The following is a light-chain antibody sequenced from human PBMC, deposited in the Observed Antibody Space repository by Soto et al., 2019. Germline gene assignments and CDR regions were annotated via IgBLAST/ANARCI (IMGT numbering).Light chain of an antibody. V-gene: IGLV2-23*02. CDR1: SSDVGSYDL. CDR3: CSYAGSSTFYV. J-gene: IGLJ1*01. Sequence: QSVLTQPASVSGSPRQSIPISCTGTSSDVGSYDLVSWYQQHPGKAPKLMIYEVSKRPSGVSNRFSGSKSGNTASLTISGLQAEDEADYYCCSYAGSSTFYVFGTGTKVT. CDR2: EVS.